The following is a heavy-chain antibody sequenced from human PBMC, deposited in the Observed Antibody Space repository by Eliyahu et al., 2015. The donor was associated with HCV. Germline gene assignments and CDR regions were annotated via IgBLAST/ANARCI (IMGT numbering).Heavy chain of an antibody. CDR3: ARTPRGWELYPYFDF. CDR2: IDWDDDR. CDR1: GFSLRTNGMC. V-gene: IGHV2-70*15. Sequence: QVTLRESGPALVKPTQTLTLTCTFSGFSLRTNGMCVSWIRQPPGKALEWLARIDWDDDRYYSTSLETRLTISKDTFENQVVLTMTNVDSLDTATYYCARTPRGWELYPYFDFWGQGILVTVSS. J-gene: IGHJ4*02. D-gene: IGHD1-26*01.